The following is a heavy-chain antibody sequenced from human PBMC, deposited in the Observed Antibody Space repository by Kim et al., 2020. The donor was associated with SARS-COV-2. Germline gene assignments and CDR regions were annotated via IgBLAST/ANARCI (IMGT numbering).Heavy chain of an antibody. D-gene: IGHD3-22*01. V-gene: IGHV3-7*01. CDR2: IKQDGNEK. CDR1: GFTFSIYW. Sequence: GGSLRLSCGASGFTFSIYWMSWVRQAPGKGLEWVANIKQDGNEKYYVDSVKGRFTISRDNAKNSLYLQMNSLRAEDTAVYYCARLKHYSDSSGYYYYYGMDVWGQGTTVTVSS. J-gene: IGHJ6*02. CDR3: ARLKHYSDSSGYYYYYGMDV.